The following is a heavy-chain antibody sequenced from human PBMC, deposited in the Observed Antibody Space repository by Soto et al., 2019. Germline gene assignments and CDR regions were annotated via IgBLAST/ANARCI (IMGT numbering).Heavy chain of an antibody. D-gene: IGHD5-18*01. J-gene: IGHJ4*02. CDR2: ISSASSYI. Sequence: EVQLVESGGGLVKPGGSLRLSCATSGFTFGSYTMNWVRQAPGKGLEWVSCISSASSYIYYADSVQGLFTISRYNSEKSLYLHMNSLRAEDAAVYYCARRSGYAYGSLDHWGQGVLVTVSS. V-gene: IGHV3-21*02. CDR1: GFTFGSYT. CDR3: ARRSGYAYGSLDH.